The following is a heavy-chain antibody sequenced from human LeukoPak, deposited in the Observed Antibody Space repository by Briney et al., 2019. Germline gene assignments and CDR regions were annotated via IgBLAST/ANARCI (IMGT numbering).Heavy chain of an antibody. D-gene: IGHD1-26*01. CDR3: AKGGKWDVTPFDY. Sequence: GGSLRLSCAASGFTFSDYWMHWVRQAPGKGLEWVSTISGGGGSTYYADSVKGRFTISRDNSKNTLYLQVNSLRAEDTAVYYCAKGGKWDVTPFDYWGQGTLVTVSS. CDR2: ISGGGGST. J-gene: IGHJ4*02. CDR1: GFTFSDYW. V-gene: IGHV3-23*01.